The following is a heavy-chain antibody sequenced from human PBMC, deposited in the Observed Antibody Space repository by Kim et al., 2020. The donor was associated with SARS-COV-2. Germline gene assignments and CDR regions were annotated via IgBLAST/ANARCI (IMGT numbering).Heavy chain of an antibody. CDR2: IIPILGIA. CDR1: GGTFSSYA. V-gene: IGHV1-69*04. CDR3: ARVLPDRSSNGMDV. J-gene: IGHJ6*02. Sequence: SVKVSCKASGGTFSSYAISWVRQAPGQGLEWMGRIIPILGIANYAQKFQGRVTITADKSTSTAYMELSSLRSEDTAVYYCARVLPDRSSNGMDVWGQGTTVTVSS. D-gene: IGHD6-6*01.